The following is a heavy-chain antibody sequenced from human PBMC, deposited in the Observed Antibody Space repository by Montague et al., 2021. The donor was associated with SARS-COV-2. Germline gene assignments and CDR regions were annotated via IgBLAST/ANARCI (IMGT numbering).Heavy chain of an antibody. D-gene: IGHD6-19*01. CDR1: GGSFSNYY. Sequence: SETLSLTCAVYGGSFSNYYWSWIRQPPGKGLEWIGDSNHRGSTNYNPSLKSRVTISVDTSENQFSLKLNSVTAADTAVYYCARDIAVAGLFDYWGQGTLVTVSS. CDR2: SNHRGST. CDR3: ARDIAVAGLFDY. J-gene: IGHJ4*02. V-gene: IGHV4-34*01.